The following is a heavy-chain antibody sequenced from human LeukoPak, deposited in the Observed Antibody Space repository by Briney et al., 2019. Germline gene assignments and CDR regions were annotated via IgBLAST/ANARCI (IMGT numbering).Heavy chain of an antibody. CDR2: IYYSGST. CDR1: GGSISSHY. Sequence: SETLSLTCTVSGGSISSHYWSWIRQPPGKGLEWIGYIYYSGSTNYNPSLKSRVTISVDTSKNQFSLKLSSVTAADTAVYYCARHASGYSSGWSSLAYYFDYWGQGTLVTVSS. D-gene: IGHD6-19*01. J-gene: IGHJ4*02. CDR3: ARHASGYSSGWSSLAYYFDY. V-gene: IGHV4-59*08.